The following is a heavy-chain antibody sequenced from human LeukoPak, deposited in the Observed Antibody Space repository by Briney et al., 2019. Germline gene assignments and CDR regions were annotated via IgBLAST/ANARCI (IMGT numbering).Heavy chain of an antibody. CDR1: GGSISSGSYY. CDR2: IYISGST. CDR3: ARELPGVDAFDI. J-gene: IGHJ3*02. D-gene: IGHD3-10*01. V-gene: IGHV4-61*02. Sequence: SETLSLTCTVSGGSISSGSYYWSWIRQPAGKGLEWIGRIYISGSTNYNPSLKSRVTISVDTSKNQFSLKLSSVTAADTAVYYCARELPGVDAFDIWGQGTMVTVSS.